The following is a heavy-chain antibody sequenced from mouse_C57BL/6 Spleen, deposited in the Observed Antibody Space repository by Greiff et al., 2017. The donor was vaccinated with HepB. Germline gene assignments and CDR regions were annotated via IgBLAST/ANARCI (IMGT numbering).Heavy chain of an antibody. D-gene: IGHD1-1*01. CDR3: ARRYYDGSSYNWYFDV. CDR1: GFTFSDYG. Sequence: DVKLVESGGGLVKPGGSLKLSCAASGFTFSDYGMHWVRQAPEKGLEWVAYISSGSSTIYYADTVKGRFTISRDNAKNTLFLQMTSLRSEDTAMYYCARRYYDGSSYNWYFDVWGTGTTVTVSS. V-gene: IGHV5-17*01. CDR2: ISSGSSTI. J-gene: IGHJ1*03.